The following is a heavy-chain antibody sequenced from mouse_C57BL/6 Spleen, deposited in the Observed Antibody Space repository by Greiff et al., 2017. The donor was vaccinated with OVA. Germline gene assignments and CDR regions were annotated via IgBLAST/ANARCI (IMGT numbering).Heavy chain of an antibody. V-gene: IGHV1-66*01. CDR2: IYPGSGNT. CDR3: ARGIYYSNPFAY. D-gene: IGHD2-5*01. CDR1: GYSFTSYY. J-gene: IGHJ3*01. Sequence: QVHVKQSGPELVKPGASVKISCKASGYSFTSYYIHWVKQRPGQGLEWIGWIYPGSGNTKYNEKFKGKATLTADTSSSTAYMQLSSLTSEDSAVYYCARGIYYSNPFAYWGQGTLVTVSA.